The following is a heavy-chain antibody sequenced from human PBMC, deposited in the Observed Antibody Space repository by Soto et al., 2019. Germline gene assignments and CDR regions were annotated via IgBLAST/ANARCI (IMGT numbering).Heavy chain of an antibody. J-gene: IGHJ1*01. Sequence: GSLRLSCAASGFTLSGYAMDWVRQAPGKGLEYVSGISSNGVGTYYANSVQGRFTISRDNGRNSLYLQMSSLREEDTAFYFCANDYRGGTDTTALAHRGRRTLVPVSS. CDR1: GFTLSGYA. CDR3: ANDYRGGTDTTALAH. D-gene: IGHD1-7*01. CDR2: ISSNGVGT. V-gene: IGHV3-64D*06.